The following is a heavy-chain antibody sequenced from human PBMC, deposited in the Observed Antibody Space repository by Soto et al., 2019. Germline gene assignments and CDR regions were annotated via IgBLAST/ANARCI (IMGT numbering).Heavy chain of an antibody. CDR2: IYPGDSET. CDR3: ARHAGDWNPMEWFDP. D-gene: IGHD1-1*01. Sequence: PGESLKISCKASGYTFTNYWIGWVRQKPGKGLEWMGIIYPGDSETNYSPSFQGQVTMSADKSISTAYLQWSSLKASDTAMYYCARHAGDWNPMEWFDPWGQGTLVTVSS. V-gene: IGHV5-51*01. J-gene: IGHJ5*02. CDR1: GYTFTNYW.